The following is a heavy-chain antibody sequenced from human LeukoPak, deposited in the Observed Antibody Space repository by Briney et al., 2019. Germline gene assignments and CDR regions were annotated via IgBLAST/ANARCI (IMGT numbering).Heavy chain of an antibody. CDR1: GYTFTGYY. CDR2: INPNSGGT. Sequence: ASVKVSCKASGYTFTGYYMHWVRQAPGQGLEWMGWINPNSGGTNYAQKFQGRVTMTRDTSISTAYMELSRLRSDDTAVHYCARVPSIFGALDYWGQGTLVTVSS. J-gene: IGHJ4*02. D-gene: IGHD3-3*01. CDR3: ARVPSIFGALDY. V-gene: IGHV1-2*02.